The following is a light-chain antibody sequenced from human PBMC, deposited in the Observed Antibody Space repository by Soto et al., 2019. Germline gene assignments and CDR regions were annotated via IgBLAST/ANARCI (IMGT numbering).Light chain of an antibody. CDR2: DAS. CDR1: QDISNY. V-gene: IGKV1-33*01. CDR3: QQYDNLPFT. J-gene: IGKJ3*01. Sequence: DLQMTQSPSSLSASVGDRVTITCQASQDISNYLNWYQQKPGKAPQLLIYDASNLETGVPSRFSGSGSGTDFTFTISSLQPEDIATYYCQQYDNLPFTFGPGTKVDIK.